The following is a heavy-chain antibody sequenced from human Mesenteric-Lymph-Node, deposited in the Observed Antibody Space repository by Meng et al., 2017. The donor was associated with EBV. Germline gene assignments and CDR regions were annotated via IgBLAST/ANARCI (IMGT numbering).Heavy chain of an antibody. V-gene: IGHV1-3*01. CDR3: ARGASTSWPVDY. D-gene: IGHD6-19*01. CDR1: GYTFTSYA. Sequence: QVQRVQSGAGVKKPGASVKVSCKASGYTFTSYAMHWLRQAPGQRLEWMGWINAGNGNTKYSEKFQGRVTITRDTFASTAYMELSSLRSEDTAVYYCARGASTSWPVDYWGHGTLVTVSS. J-gene: IGHJ4*01. CDR2: INAGNGNT.